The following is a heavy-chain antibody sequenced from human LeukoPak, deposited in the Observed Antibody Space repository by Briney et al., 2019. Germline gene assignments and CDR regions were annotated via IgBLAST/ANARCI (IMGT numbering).Heavy chain of an antibody. CDR1: GFTFSSYG. D-gene: IGHD5-18*01. Sequence: GGSLRLSCAASGFTFSSYGVHWVRQAPGKGLEWVAVIWYDGSNKYYADSVKGRFTISRDNSKNTLYLQMNSLRAEDTAVYYCARDSRDTAMVDYWGQGTLVTVSS. CDR3: ARDSRDTAMVDY. J-gene: IGHJ4*02. CDR2: IWYDGSNK. V-gene: IGHV3-33*01.